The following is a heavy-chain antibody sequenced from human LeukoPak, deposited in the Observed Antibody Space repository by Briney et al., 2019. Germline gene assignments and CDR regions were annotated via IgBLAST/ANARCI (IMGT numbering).Heavy chain of an antibody. CDR2: IEQDGSEK. J-gene: IGHJ5*02. D-gene: IGHD3-16*01. Sequence: GGSLRLSCAASGFTFSTYWMSWARQAPGKGLEWVANIEQDGSEKYYVESAKGRFTISRDNAKNSLYLQMNSLRAEDTAVYYCARVISYGWFDPWGQGTLVAVSA. CDR3: ARVISYGWFDP. V-gene: IGHV3-7*01. CDR1: GFTFSTYW.